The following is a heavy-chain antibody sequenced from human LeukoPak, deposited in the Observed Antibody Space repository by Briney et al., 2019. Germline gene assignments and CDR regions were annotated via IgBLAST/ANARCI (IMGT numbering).Heavy chain of an antibody. Sequence: SEPLSLTCTVSGVSISSSTYYWGWIRQPPGKGLEWIGSIYYSGSTYYNASLKSRVTISADTSKNQFSLKLSSVTAADTAVYYCARPLSGSSSWHGDAFDIWGQGTMVTVSS. D-gene: IGHD6-13*01. CDR1: GVSISSSTYY. V-gene: IGHV4-39*01. CDR3: ARPLSGSSSWHGDAFDI. J-gene: IGHJ3*02. CDR2: IYYSGST.